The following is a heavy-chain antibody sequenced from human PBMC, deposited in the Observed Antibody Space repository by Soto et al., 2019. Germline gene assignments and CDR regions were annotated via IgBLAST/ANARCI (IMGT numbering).Heavy chain of an antibody. V-gene: IGHV2-70*01. CDR3: ARTFSNHYGLDV. CDR2: IDWDDDK. CDR1: GFSLSTSGMC. J-gene: IGHJ6*02. Sequence: GSGPTLVNPTQTLTLTCSFSGFSLSTSGMCVTWIRQPPGKAPEWLALIDWDDDKYYSTSLKTRLTISKDTSQNQVVLTMTNMDRVDTATYYCARTFSNHYGLDVWGQGTTVTVS.